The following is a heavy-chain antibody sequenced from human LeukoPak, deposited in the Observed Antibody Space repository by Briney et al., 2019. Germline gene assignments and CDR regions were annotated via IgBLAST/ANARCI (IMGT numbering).Heavy chain of an antibody. CDR2: IYYSGST. Sequence: SETLSLTCTVSGGSISSSSYYWGWIRQPPGKGLEWIGSIYYSGSTYYNPSLKSRVTISVDTSKNQFSLKLSSVTAADTAVYYCARVKRGVMFYWGQGTLVTVSS. CDR3: ARVKRGVMFY. V-gene: IGHV4-39*07. CDR1: GGSISSSSYY. D-gene: IGHD3-16*01. J-gene: IGHJ4*02.